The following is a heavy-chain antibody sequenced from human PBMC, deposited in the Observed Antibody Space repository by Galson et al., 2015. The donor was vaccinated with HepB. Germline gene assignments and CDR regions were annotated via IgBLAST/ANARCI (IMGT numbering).Heavy chain of an antibody. CDR1: RFTLSNYW. CDR2: INSDGSST. V-gene: IGHV3-74*01. Sequence: SLRLSCAASRFTLSNYWMYWVRQTPGEGLVWVSHINSDGSSTTYADSVRGRFTISRDNAKNTLYLQMNSLTVEDTALYYCARVGSGSPNPSYWYFDLWGRGTLVTVFS. D-gene: IGHD3-10*01. CDR3: ARVGSGSPNPSYWYFDL. J-gene: IGHJ2*01.